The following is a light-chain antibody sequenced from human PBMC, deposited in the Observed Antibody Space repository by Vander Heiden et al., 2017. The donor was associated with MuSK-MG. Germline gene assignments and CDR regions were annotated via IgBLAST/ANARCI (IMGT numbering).Light chain of an antibody. CDR2: SAS. Sequence: DIQLTQSPSSLSASVGDRVTITCRASQTIFNYLNWYQQSPGKAPKLLIYSASTLQSGTPPRFSGSGSGTDFTLVISSLQPEDFATYYCQQCDTTPLTFGGGTKIETK. V-gene: IGKV1-39*01. J-gene: IGKJ4*01. CDR3: QQCDTTPLT. CDR1: QTIFNY.